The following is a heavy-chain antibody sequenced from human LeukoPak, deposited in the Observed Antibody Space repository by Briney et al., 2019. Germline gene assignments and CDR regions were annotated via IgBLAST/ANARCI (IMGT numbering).Heavy chain of an antibody. D-gene: IGHD3-22*01. CDR2: MNPNSGNT. Sequence: AASVKVSCKASGYTFTSYDINWVRQATGQGLEWMGWMNPNSGNTGYAQKFQGRVTITRNTSISTAYMELSSLRSEDTAVYYCARTTTWLGDAFDIWGQGTMVTVSS. CDR3: ARTTTWLGDAFDI. CDR1: GYTFTSYD. J-gene: IGHJ3*02. V-gene: IGHV1-8*03.